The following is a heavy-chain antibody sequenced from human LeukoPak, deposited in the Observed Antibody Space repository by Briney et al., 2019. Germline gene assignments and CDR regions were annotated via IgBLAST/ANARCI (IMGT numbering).Heavy chain of an antibody. CDR1: GYTFTGYY. CDR3: ARDQGGYSYGYPRYYFDY. V-gene: IGHV1-2*02. Sequence: GASVKVSCKASGYTFTGYYMHWVRQAPGQGLEWMGWINPNSGGTNYAQKFQGRVTMTRDTSISTAYMELSRLRSDDTAVYCCARDQGGYSYGYPRYYFDYWGQGTLVTVSS. J-gene: IGHJ4*02. D-gene: IGHD5-18*01. CDR2: INPNSGGT.